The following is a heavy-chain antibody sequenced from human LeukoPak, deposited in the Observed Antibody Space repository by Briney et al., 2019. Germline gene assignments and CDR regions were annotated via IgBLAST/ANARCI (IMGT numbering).Heavy chain of an antibody. CDR1: GFTVSSNY. D-gene: IGHD6-19*01. Sequence: PGGSLRLSCAASGFTVSSNYMSWVRQAPGKGLEWVSAISGSGGSTYYADSVKGRFTISRDNSKNTLYLQMNSLRAEDTAVYYCAAQGLAFDYWGQGTLVTVSS. CDR3: AAQGLAFDY. J-gene: IGHJ4*02. CDR2: ISGSGGST. V-gene: IGHV3-23*01.